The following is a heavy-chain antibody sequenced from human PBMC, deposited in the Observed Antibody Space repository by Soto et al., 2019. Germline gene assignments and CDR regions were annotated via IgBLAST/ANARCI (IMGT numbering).Heavy chain of an antibody. V-gene: IGHV4-31*03. CDR1: GGSISSGDNF. CDR3: ARDRPWPPNYHYYSMDV. CDR2: IFYSGNT. Sequence: NPSETLSLTCTVSGGSISSGDNFWSWIRQHPGKGLEWIGYIFYSGNTFYNPSLKSRLTISIDTSKNQFSLKLSSVTPADTAVYYCARDRPWPPNYHYYSMDVWGQGTAVTVSS. D-gene: IGHD1-1*01. J-gene: IGHJ6*02.